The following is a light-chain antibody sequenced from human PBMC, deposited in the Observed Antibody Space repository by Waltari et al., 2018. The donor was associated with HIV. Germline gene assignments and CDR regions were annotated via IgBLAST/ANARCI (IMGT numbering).Light chain of an antibody. CDR1: NIGSKS. CDR3: QVWDTNTDQYVM. Sequence: SYVLTQPPSVSVAPGKTARITCGGENIGSKSVNWYQKQPGRAPVMVIYHDTDRPSGIPDRFSGSNSEDTATLTIRRFEAGDEADYFCQVWDTNTDQYVMFGGGTNLAV. V-gene: IGLV3-21*01. J-gene: IGLJ3*02. CDR2: HDT.